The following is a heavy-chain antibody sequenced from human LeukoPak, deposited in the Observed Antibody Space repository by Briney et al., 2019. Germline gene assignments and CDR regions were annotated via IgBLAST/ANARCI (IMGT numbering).Heavy chain of an antibody. CDR1: GYTFTGYY. Sequence: GASVKVSCKASGYTFTGYYMHWVRQAPGQGLEWMGWINPNSGGTNYAQKFQGRVTMTRDTSISTAYMELSRLRSDDTAVYYYARVYYDILTGRNGPLDYWGQGTLVTVSS. CDR3: ARVYYDILTGRNGPLDY. J-gene: IGHJ4*02. V-gene: IGHV1-2*02. D-gene: IGHD3-9*01. CDR2: INPNSGGT.